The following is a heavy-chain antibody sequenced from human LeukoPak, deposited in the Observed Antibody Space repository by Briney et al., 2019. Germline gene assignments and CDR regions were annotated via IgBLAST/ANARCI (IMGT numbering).Heavy chain of an antibody. CDR1: GGSISSYY. J-gene: IGHJ3*02. CDR2: IYYTGST. Sequence: PSETLSLTCTVSGGSISSYYWSWIRQPPGKGLEWIGYIYYTGSTNYNPSLKSRVTISVDTSKNQFSLKLSSVTAADTAVYYCARDGRGYSSGDAFDIWGQGTMVTVSS. V-gene: IGHV4-59*01. D-gene: IGHD6-19*01. CDR3: ARDGRGYSSGDAFDI.